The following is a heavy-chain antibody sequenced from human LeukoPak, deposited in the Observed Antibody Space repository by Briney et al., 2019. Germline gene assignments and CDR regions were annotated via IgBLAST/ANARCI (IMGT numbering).Heavy chain of an antibody. CDR2: IIPIFGTA. V-gene: IGHV1-69*05. CDR1: GGTFSSYA. CDR3: ARDTARRGVTPGY. Sequence: ASVKVSCKASGGTFSSYAISWVRQAPGQGLEWMGRIIPIFGTANYAQKFQGRVTITTDESTSTAYMELSSLRSDDTAVYYCARDTARRGVTPGYWGQGTLVTVSS. J-gene: IGHJ4*02. D-gene: IGHD4-23*01.